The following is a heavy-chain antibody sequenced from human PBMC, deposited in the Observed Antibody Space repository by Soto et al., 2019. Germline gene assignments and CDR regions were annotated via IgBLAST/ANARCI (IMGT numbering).Heavy chain of an antibody. V-gene: IGHV1-2*04. D-gene: IGHD3-9*01. CDR3: ARVGIMGYFDVGYGMDV. CDR2: INPNSGGT. CDR1: GYTFTGYY. J-gene: IGHJ6*02. Sequence: QVQLVQSGAEVKKPGASVKVSCKASGYTFTGYYMHWVRQAPGQGLEWMGWINPNSGGTNYAQKFQGWVTMTRDTSISTAYMELSRLRSDDTAVYYCARVGIMGYFDVGYGMDVWGQGTTVTVSS.